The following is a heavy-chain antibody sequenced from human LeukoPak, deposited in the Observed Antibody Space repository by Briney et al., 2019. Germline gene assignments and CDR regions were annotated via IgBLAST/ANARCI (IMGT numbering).Heavy chain of an antibody. V-gene: IGHV3-23*01. D-gene: IGHD6-13*01. Sequence: GGSLRLSCAASGFTFSSYAMSWVRQAPGKGLEWVSAISGSGGSTYYADSVKGRFTISRDNSKNTLYLQMNSLRAEDTAVYYCARVGVIAAAAPSWFDPWGQGTLVTVSS. J-gene: IGHJ5*02. CDR2: ISGSGGST. CDR3: ARVGVIAAAAPSWFDP. CDR1: GFTFSSYA.